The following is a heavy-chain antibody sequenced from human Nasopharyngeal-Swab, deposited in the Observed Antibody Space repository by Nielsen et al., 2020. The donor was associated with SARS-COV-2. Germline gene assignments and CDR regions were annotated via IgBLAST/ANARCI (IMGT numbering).Heavy chain of an antibody. CDR1: GGSISSSSYY. Sequence: SETLSLTCTVSGGSISSSSYYWGWIRQPPGKGLEWIGSIYYSGSTYYNPSLKSRVTISVDTSKNQFSLKLSSVTAADTAVYYCARHADGSPWGYWGQGTLVTVSS. CDR3: ARHADGSPWGY. CDR2: IYYSGST. D-gene: IGHD5-24*01. J-gene: IGHJ4*02. V-gene: IGHV4-39*01.